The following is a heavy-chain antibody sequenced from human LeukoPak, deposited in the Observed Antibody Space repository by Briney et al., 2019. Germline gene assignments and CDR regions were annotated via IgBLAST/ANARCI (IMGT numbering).Heavy chain of an antibody. Sequence: SETLSLTCTVSGGSISSYYWSWIRQPPGKGLEWIGSIYHSGSTYYNPSLKSRVTISVDTSKNQFSLKLSSVTAADTAVYYCARSRGGLYDCFDYWGQGTLVPVSS. CDR2: IYHSGST. CDR1: GGSISSYY. D-gene: IGHD2-2*02. J-gene: IGHJ4*02. V-gene: IGHV4-59*08. CDR3: ARSRGGLYDCFDY.